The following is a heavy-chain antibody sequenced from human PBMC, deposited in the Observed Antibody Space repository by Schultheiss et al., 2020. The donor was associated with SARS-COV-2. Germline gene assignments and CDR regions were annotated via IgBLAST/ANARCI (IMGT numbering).Heavy chain of an antibody. CDR2: IYYSGST. D-gene: IGHD2-2*01. J-gene: IGHJ6*02. Sequence: LRLSCTVSGGSISSGGYYWSWIRQHPGKGLEWIGYIYYSGSTYYNPSLKCRVTISVDTSKNQFSLKLSSVTAADTAVYYCARGYCSSTSCYSPPVYYYYGMDVWGQGTTVTVSS. CDR1: GGSISSGGYY. CDR3: ARGYCSSTSCYSPPVYYYYGMDV. V-gene: IGHV4-31*03.